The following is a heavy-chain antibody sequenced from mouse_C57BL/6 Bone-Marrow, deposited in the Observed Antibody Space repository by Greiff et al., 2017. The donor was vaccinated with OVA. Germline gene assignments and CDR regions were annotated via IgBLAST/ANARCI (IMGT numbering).Heavy chain of an antibody. CDR3: ARDYYGSPSSCFDY. D-gene: IGHD1-1*01. CDR1: GYTFTSYG. CDR2: IYPRSGNT. V-gene: IGHV1-81*01. J-gene: IGHJ2*01. Sequence: QVQLKQSGAELARPGASVKLSCKASGYTFTSYGISWVKQRTGQGLEWIGEIYPRSGNTYYNEKFKGKATLTADKSSSTAYMELRSLTSEDSAVYFCARDYYGSPSSCFDYWGQGTTLTVSS.